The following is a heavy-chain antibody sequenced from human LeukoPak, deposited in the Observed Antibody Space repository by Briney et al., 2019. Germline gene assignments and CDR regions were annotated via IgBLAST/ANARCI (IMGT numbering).Heavy chain of an antibody. CDR3: ATYGDLVGPFDY. CDR1: GFTFSSYA. J-gene: IGHJ4*02. Sequence: GGSLRLSCAASGFTFSSYAMTWVRQAPGKGLEWVANIKQDGSEKYYVDSVKGRFTISRDNAKNSLYLQMNSLRAEDTAVYYCATYGDLVGPFDYWGQGTLVTVSS. D-gene: IGHD4-17*01. V-gene: IGHV3-7*01. CDR2: IKQDGSEK.